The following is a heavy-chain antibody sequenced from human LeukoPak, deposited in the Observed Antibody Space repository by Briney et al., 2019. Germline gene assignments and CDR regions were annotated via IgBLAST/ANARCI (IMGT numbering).Heavy chain of an antibody. D-gene: IGHD6-6*01. Sequence: SETLCLTCTISGGSINSSSYYWGWIRQPPGKGLEWIGSIYYSGNTYYNPSLKSRVTISVYTSKNQFSLKLTSVTAADTAVYYCARAGQFISARPITFDYWGQGCLVTVSS. CDR2: IYYSGNT. CDR1: GGSINSSSYY. CDR3: ARAGQFISARPITFDY. J-gene: IGHJ4*02. V-gene: IGHV4-39*01.